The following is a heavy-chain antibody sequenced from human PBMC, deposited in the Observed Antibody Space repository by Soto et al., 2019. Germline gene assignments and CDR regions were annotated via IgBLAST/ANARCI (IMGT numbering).Heavy chain of an antibody. V-gene: IGHV4-31*03. CDR2: IYYSGST. Sequence: SETLSLTCTVSGGSISRGGYYWSWIRQHPGKGLEWIGYIYYSGSTYYNPSLKSRVTISVDTSKNQFSLKLSSVTAADAAVYYCARAPLHNLGYCSSTSCRGFDTWGQGTLVNVSS. D-gene: IGHD2-2*01. CDR1: GGSISRGGYY. CDR3: ARAPLHNLGYCSSTSCRGFDT. J-gene: IGHJ5*02.